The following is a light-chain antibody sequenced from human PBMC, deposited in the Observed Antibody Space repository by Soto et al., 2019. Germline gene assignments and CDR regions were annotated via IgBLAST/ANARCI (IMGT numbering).Light chain of an antibody. CDR3: QQRYSTTIT. CDR1: QSISSY. CDR2: AAS. J-gene: IGKJ5*01. Sequence: DIQMTQYPSSLSASVGDRVTITCRASQSISSYLNWYHQKPGKAPKLLIYAASSLQSGVPSRFSGIGSGTDFTLTISSLQHEDFATYDGQQRYSTTITFGQGTRLEIK. V-gene: IGKV1-39*01.